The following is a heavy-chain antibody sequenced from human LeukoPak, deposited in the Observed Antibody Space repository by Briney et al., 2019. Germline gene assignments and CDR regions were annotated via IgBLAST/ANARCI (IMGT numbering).Heavy chain of an antibody. CDR1: GFTFSSYA. J-gene: IGHJ4*02. CDR2: ISGSGGST. D-gene: IGHD3-9*01. CDR3: AKYVLRYFDWFLFDY. Sequence: PGGSLRLSCAASGFTFSSYAMSWVRQAPGKGLEWVSAISGSGGSTYYADSVKGRFTISRDNSKNTLYLQMNSLRAEDTAVYYCAKYVLRYFDWFLFDYWGQGTLVTVSS. V-gene: IGHV3-23*01.